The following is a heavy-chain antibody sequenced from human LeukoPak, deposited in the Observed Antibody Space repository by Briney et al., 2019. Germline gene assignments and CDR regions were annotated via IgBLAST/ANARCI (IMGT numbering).Heavy chain of an antibody. J-gene: IGHJ4*02. D-gene: IGHD1-26*01. V-gene: IGHV4-38-2*02. CDR2: IYHSGST. CDR3: ATTTIRLGY. CDR1: GYSITSGYF. Sequence: SETLSLTCSVSGYSITSGYFWGWIRQPPGKGLEWVGSIYHSGSTYYNPSFKSRVTISLDTSKNQFSLKLSSVTAADTAVYYCATTTIRLGYWGQGTLVTVSS.